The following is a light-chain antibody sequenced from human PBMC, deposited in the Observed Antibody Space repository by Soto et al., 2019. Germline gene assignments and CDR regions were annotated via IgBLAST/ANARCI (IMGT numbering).Light chain of an antibody. CDR3: QHYSGYSWT. J-gene: IGKJ1*01. CDR1: QTINYW. V-gene: IGKV1-5*01. CDR2: DAS. Sequence: DVQIILPTSTLSPSIGDRVTITCRTSQTINYWLAWYQQKQGKAPKXTIYDASSLGSGVPSRFSGSGYRTECNINLRSLQPDDGKTDYCQHYSGYSWTFGQGTKVEIK.